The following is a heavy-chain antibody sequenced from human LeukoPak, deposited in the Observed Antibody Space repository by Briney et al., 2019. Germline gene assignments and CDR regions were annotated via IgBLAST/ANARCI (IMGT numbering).Heavy chain of an antibody. J-gene: IGHJ5*02. D-gene: IGHD3-10*01. CDR3: ARLGGVLAPFDP. V-gene: IGHV5-51*01. CDR1: RYSLTSYW. Sequence: GESLKISCKGSRYSLTSYWIGWVRQMPGKGLEWMGIIYPGDSDTRYSPSFQGQVTFSADRSISTAYLQWSSLKASDTAMYYRARLGGVLAPFDPWGQGTLVTVSS. CDR2: IYPGDSDT.